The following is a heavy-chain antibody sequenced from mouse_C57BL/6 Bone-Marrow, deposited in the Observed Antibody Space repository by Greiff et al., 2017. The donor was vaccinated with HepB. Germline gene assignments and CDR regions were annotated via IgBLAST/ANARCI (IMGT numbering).Heavy chain of an antibody. CDR3: ARSVYYSNYVGGFDYAMDY. CDR2: IYPGDGDT. D-gene: IGHD2-5*01. Sequence: LVESGPELVKPGASVKISCKASGYAFSSSWMNWVKQRPGKGLEWIGRIYPGDGDTNYNGKFKGKATLTADKSSSTAYMQLSSLTSEDSAVYFCARSVYYSNYVGGFDYAMDYWGQGTSVTVSS. V-gene: IGHV1-82*01. J-gene: IGHJ4*01. CDR1: GYAFSSSW.